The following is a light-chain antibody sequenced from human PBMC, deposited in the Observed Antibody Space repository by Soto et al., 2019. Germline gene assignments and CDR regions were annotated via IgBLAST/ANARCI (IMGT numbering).Light chain of an antibody. Sequence: DIQMTQSPSSLSASVEDRVIITCRASQSISNHLNWYQQKPGKAPKLLIFAASSLQSGVPSRFSGSGSGTDFTLTISSLQPEDFATYYCQQSYSSRLTFGGGTKVDIK. V-gene: IGKV1-39*01. CDR3: QQSYSSRLT. J-gene: IGKJ4*01. CDR1: QSISNH. CDR2: AAS.